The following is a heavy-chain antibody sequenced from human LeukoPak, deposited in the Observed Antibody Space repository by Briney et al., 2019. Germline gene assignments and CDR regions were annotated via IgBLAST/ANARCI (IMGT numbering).Heavy chain of an antibody. CDR3: ARDMNYNLDY. J-gene: IGHJ4*02. D-gene: IGHD1-7*01. CDR1: GFTFSSYS. V-gene: IGHV3-74*01. CDR2: IDIDGNT. Sequence: QAGGSLRLSCAASGFTFSSYSMNWVRQAPGKGLVWVSRIDIDGNTVYADPVKGRFTISRDNAKSTLYLEMNSLRAEDTAVYYCARDMNYNLDYWGPGTLVTVSP.